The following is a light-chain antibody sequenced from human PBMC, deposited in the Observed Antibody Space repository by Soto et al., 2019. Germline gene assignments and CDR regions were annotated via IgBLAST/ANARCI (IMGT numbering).Light chain of an antibody. CDR2: DAS. Sequence: EIVLTQSPATLSLSPGERATLSCRASQSVSSYLAWYQQKPGQAPRLLIYDASNRATGIPARFSGGGSGTDCTLTISSREPEDVAVDYWQQRFNWPRFTFGQGTKLEIK. CDR3: QQRFNWPRFT. CDR1: QSVSSY. V-gene: IGKV3-11*01. J-gene: IGKJ2*01.